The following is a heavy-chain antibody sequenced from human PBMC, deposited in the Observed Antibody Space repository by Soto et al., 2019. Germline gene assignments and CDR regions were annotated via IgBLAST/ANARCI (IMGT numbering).Heavy chain of an antibody. V-gene: IGHV1-24*01. Sequence: ASVKVSGKVSGYTLTELSMHWVRQAPGKGLEWMGGFDPEDGETIYAQKFQGRVTMTEDTSTDTAYMELSSLRSEDTAVYYSATSVAVLLWFGRGGMDVWGKGTTVTVSS. CDR2: FDPEDGET. D-gene: IGHD3-10*01. J-gene: IGHJ6*03. CDR1: GYTLTELS. CDR3: ATSVAVLLWFGRGGMDV.